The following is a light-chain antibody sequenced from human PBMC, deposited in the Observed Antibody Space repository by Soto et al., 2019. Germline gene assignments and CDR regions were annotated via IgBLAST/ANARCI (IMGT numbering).Light chain of an antibody. Sequence: QSALTQPPSASGTPGPRVTISCSGSSSNIGSNTVNWYQQLPGTAPKLLIYSNNQRPSGVPDRFSGSKSGTSASLAISGLQSEDEADYYCAAWDDSLNGYVFGTGTKVTVL. J-gene: IGLJ1*01. CDR1: SSNIGSNT. CDR3: AAWDDSLNGYV. V-gene: IGLV1-44*01. CDR2: SNN.